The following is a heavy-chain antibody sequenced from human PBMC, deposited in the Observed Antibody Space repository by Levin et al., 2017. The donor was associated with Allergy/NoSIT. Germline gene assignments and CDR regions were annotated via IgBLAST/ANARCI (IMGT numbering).Heavy chain of an antibody. J-gene: IGHJ1*01. D-gene: IGHD4-17*01. CDR1: GFTVSSNY. V-gene: IGHV3-53*01. CDR3: AGDYGDYNRHFQH. Sequence: GESLKISCAASGFTVSSNYMSWVRQAPGKGLEWVSVIYSGGSTYYADSVKGRFTISRDNSKNTLYLQMNSLRAEDTAVYYCAGDYGDYNRHFQHWGQGTLVTVSS. CDR2: IYSGGST.